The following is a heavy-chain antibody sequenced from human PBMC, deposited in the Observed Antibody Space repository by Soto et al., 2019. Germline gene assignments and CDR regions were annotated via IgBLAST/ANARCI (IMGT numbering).Heavy chain of an antibody. J-gene: IGHJ4*02. D-gene: IGHD6-6*01. V-gene: IGHV1-2*02. CDR1: GYTFTGYY. CDR2: MNPSNGGT. Sequence: QVHLVQSGAEVKRPGASVKVSCKTSGYTFTGYYLHWVRQAPGQAPAWMGWMNPSNGGTKYGQKFQGRVTMTRDTSVSTAFLDLTRLTSDDTAVYYCVRGVWGSSVHWGQGSRVTVSS. CDR3: VRGVWGSSVH.